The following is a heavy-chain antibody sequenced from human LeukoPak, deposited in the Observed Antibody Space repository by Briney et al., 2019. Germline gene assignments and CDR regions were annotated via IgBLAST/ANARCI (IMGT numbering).Heavy chain of an antibody. J-gene: IGHJ4*02. V-gene: IGHV1-69*13. CDR2: IIPIFGTA. Sequence: SVKVSCKASGGTFSSYAISWVRQAPGQGLEWMGGIIPIFGTANYAQKFQGRATITADESTSTAYMELSSLRSEDTAVYYCARDSGSCSSTSCSHLSDYWGQGTLVTVSS. CDR3: ARDSGSCSSTSCSHLSDY. CDR1: GGTFSSYA. D-gene: IGHD2-2*01.